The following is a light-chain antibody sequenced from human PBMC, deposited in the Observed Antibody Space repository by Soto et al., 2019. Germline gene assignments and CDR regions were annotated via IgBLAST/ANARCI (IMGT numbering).Light chain of an antibody. V-gene: IGLV2-14*01. CDR2: DVS. CDR3: SSYTSSSTLDYV. Sequence: QSALTQPASVSGSPGQSITISCTGTSSDVGGYNYVSWYQQHPGKAPKVMIYDVSNRPSGVSNRLSGSKSGNTASLTISGLQAEDEADYYCSSYTSSSTLDYVFGTGTKSPS. J-gene: IGLJ1*01. CDR1: SSDVGGYNY.